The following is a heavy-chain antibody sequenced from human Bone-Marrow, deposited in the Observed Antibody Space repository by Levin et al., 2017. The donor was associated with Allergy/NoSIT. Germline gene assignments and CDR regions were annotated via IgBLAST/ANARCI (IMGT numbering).Heavy chain of an antibody. CDR3: ARDDGS. CDR1: GLIVSNNY. V-gene: IGHV3-66*02. Sequence: LPGGSLRLSCAVSGLIVSNNYMSWVRQAPGKGLEWVSVIYSDGSTYYGDSVKGRFTISRDNSRNTLYLQMNSLRVEDTAVYYCARDDGSWGQGTLVTVSS. D-gene: IGHD3-16*01. J-gene: IGHJ4*02. CDR2: IYSDGST.